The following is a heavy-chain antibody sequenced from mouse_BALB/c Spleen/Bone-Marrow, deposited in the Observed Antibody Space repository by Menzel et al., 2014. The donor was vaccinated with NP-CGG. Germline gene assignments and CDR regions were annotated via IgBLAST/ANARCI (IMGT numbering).Heavy chain of an antibody. Sequence: EVKLEESGGGLVQPGSSLRLSCAPSGFTFSDFYMEWVRQPPGKRLEWIAASRNKANDYITEYSASVKGRFIVSRDTSQSILYLQMNALRAEDTAIYYCARGNYGSPFAYWGQGTLVTVSA. V-gene: IGHV7-1*02. CDR2: SRNKANDYIT. CDR1: GFTFSDFY. D-gene: IGHD1-1*01. J-gene: IGHJ3*01. CDR3: ARGNYGSPFAY.